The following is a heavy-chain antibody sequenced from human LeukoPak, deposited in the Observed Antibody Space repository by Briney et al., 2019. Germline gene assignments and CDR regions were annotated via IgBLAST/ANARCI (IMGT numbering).Heavy chain of an antibody. CDR2: ISYDGSNK. J-gene: IGHJ4*02. CDR1: GFTFSSYG. CDR3: AKDTSGPGDY. Sequence: GGSLRLSCAASGFTFSSYGMHWVRQAPGKGLEWVAVISYDGSNKYYADSVKGRFTISRDNSKNTLYLQMNSLRGEDTAVYYCAKDTSGPGDYWGQGTLVTVSS. D-gene: IGHD3-10*01. V-gene: IGHV3-30*18.